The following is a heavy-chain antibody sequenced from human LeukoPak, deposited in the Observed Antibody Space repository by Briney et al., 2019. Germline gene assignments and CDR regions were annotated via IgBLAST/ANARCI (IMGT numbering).Heavy chain of an antibody. J-gene: IGHJ4*02. D-gene: IGHD1-26*01. V-gene: IGHV5-51*01. CDR1: GYSFTSQW. CDR3: VIHEYSGTYIE. CDR2: ISPAASDA. Sequence: GESLKISCKGSGYSFTSQWIAWVRQTPAGGLEWMGSISPAASDARYSPSFQRQVSISADKSITTAYMQWSSLKASDTAIYYCVIHEYSGTYIEWGQGTLVTVSS.